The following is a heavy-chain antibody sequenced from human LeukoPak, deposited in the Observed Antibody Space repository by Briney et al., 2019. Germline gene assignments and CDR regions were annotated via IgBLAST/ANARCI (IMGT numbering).Heavy chain of an antibody. Sequence: GGSLRLSCAASGFTFSSDWMAWVRQAPGKGLEWVANIKQDGSEKYYVDSVKGRFTISRDNAKNSLYLQMNSLRAEDTAVYYCARDIGDYWGLGTLVTVSS. CDR2: IKQDGSEK. J-gene: IGHJ4*02. V-gene: IGHV3-7*01. CDR1: GFTFSSDW. D-gene: IGHD3-16*01. CDR3: ARDIGDY.